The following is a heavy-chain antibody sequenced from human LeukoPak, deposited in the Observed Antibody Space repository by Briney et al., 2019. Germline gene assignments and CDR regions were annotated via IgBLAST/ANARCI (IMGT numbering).Heavy chain of an antibody. CDR1: GFTFSPYW. Sequence: PGGSLRLSCAASGFTFSPYWMHWVRQAPGKGLVWVSRINGDGSSTTYADSVKGRFTISRDNAKNSLYLQMNCLRAEDTAVYYCAREGWELLSRHWFDPWGQGTLVTVSS. CDR2: INGDGSST. CDR3: AREGWELLSRHWFDP. J-gene: IGHJ5*02. V-gene: IGHV3-74*03. D-gene: IGHD1-26*01.